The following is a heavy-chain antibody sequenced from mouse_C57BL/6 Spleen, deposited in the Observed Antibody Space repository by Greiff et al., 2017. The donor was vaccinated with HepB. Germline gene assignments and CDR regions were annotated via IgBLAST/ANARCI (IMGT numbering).Heavy chain of an antibody. D-gene: IGHD3-2*02. V-gene: IGHV1-54*01. CDR2: INPGSGGT. Sequence: QVQLQQSGAELVRPGTSVKVSCKASGYAFTNYLIEWVKQRPGQGLEWIGVINPGSGGTNYNEKFKGKATLTADKSSSTAYMQLSSLTSEDSAVYFCARGGSGIAYWGQGTLVTVSA. J-gene: IGHJ3*01. CDR3: ARGGSGIAY. CDR1: GYAFTNYL.